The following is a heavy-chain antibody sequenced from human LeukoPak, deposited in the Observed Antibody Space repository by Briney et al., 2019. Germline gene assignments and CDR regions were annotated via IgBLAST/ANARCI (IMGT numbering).Heavy chain of an antibody. CDR1: GFTVSDNY. Sequence: GGSLRLSCAVSGFTVSDNYITWVRQAPGKGLEWVSVIYANGNTYYGDSMQGRLTISRDRSKNTVFLQMNSLRVEDTAMYYCARVGEGELGNWFDPWGQGTLVTVSS. CDR3: ARVGEGELGNWFDP. J-gene: IGHJ5*02. V-gene: IGHV3-53*01. CDR2: IYANGNT. D-gene: IGHD3-10*01.